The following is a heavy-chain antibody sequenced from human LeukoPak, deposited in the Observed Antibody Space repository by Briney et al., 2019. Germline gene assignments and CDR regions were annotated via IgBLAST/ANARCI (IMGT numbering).Heavy chain of an antibody. V-gene: IGHV4-4*07. CDR2: IVPSGSV. Sequence: PSETLSLTCSVSGASITNYYWSWIRQPAGKGLEWIGRIVPSGSVNYNPSLKSRVTMSVDTSKNQFSLKLNSVTAADTALYYCAKEGAAPGPDFDYWGQGTLVIVSS. CDR1: GASITNYY. CDR3: AKEGAAPGPDFDY. J-gene: IGHJ4*02. D-gene: IGHD6-13*01.